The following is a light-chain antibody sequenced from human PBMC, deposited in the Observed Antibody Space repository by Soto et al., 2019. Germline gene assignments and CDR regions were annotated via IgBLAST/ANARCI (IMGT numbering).Light chain of an antibody. V-gene: IGLV2-14*01. Sequence: QSALTQPASVSGSPGQSITISCTGTSSDVGGYNYVSWYQQHPGKAPKLMIYEVSHRPSGVSNRFSGSKSGNTASLTISGLQAEDEADYYCSSYTSSSTAWVFGGGTKLTVL. J-gene: IGLJ3*02. CDR1: SSDVGGYNY. CDR2: EVS. CDR3: SSYTSSSTAWV.